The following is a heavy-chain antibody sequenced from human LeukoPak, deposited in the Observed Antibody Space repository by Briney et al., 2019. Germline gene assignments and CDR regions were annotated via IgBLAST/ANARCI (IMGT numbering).Heavy chain of an antibody. V-gene: IGHV4-59*01. CDR1: GGSISSYY. Sequence: SETLSLTCTVSGGSISSYYWSWIRQPPGKGLEWIGYIYYSGSTNYNPSLKSRVTISVDTSKNQFSLKLSSVTAADTAVYYCARQNYDILTGYYTDASDIWGQGTMVTVSS. CDR2: IYYSGST. D-gene: IGHD3-9*01. CDR3: ARQNYDILTGYYTDASDI. J-gene: IGHJ3*02.